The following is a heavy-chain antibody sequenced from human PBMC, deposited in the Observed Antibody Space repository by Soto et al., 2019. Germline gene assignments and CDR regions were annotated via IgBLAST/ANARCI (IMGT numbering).Heavy chain of an antibody. Sequence: QVQLVQSGAEVKKPGSSVNVSCKASGDTSSAYVLTWVRQAPGQGLEWVGSIIPFFGTTNYAQKFQGRVTIIADKSTGTAYMELRSLRSDDTAMYFCARVLEGRYYYESSGYWGQGTLVTVSS. CDR1: GDTSSAYV. D-gene: IGHD3-22*01. J-gene: IGHJ4*02. CDR3: ARVLEGRYYYESSGY. V-gene: IGHV1-69*06. CDR2: IIPFFGTT.